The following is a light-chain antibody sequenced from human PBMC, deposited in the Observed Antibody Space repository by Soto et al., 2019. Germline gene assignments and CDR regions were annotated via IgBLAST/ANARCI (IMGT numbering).Light chain of an antibody. CDR3: EQSYSVPLT. CDR2: SAF. J-gene: IGKJ4*01. CDR1: HDIGYH. Sequence: DIQMTQSPSSLSTSVGDRVTITCRSSHDIGYHLNWYQQKPGKAPRLLLYSAFTLQSWVPSRFSGSGSGTAFTLTITSLQPEDSATYFCEQSYSVPLTFGGGTKVEV. V-gene: IGKV1-39*01.